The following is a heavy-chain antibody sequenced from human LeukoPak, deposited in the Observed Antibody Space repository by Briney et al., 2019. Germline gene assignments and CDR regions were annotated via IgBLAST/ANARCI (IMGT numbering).Heavy chain of an antibody. Sequence: GGSLRLSCAASGFTFSRYAMHWVRQAPGKGLEYVSAISSNGDRIYYARSVKGRFTTSRDNSKNTLYLQMGSLRGEDMAVYYCARRAEDLEGTNHFDYWGQGALVTVSS. V-gene: IGHV3-64*01. D-gene: IGHD3-3*01. CDR1: GFTFSRYA. J-gene: IGHJ4*02. CDR3: ARRAEDLEGTNHFDY. CDR2: ISSNGDRI.